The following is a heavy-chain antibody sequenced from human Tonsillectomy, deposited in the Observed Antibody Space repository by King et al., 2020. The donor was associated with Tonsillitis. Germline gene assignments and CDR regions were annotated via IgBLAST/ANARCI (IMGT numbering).Heavy chain of an antibody. CDR2: ISSNGGST. CDR3: VKDRAVTGTTCFDY. Sequence: VQLVESGGGLVQPGGSLRLSCSASGFTFSSYAMHWVRQAPGKGLEYVSAISSNGGSTYYADSVKGRFTISSDNSKNTLYLQMSSLRAEDTAVYYCVKDRAVTGTTCFDYWGQGTLVTVSS. V-gene: IGHV3-64D*06. J-gene: IGHJ4*02. D-gene: IGHD1-7*01. CDR1: GFTFSSYA.